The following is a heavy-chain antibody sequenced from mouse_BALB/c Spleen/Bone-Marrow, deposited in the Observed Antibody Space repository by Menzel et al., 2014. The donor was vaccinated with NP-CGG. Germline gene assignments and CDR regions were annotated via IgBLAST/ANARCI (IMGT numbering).Heavy chain of an antibody. V-gene: IGHV1S56*01. CDR3: ARGGDYDWFAY. J-gene: IGHJ3*01. CDR2: IYPGNVNT. D-gene: IGHD2-4*01. CDR1: GNTFTSSL. Sequence: VQLQQSGPELVKPGASVGISCKASGNTFTSSLLHWVKQRPGQGLEWIGWIYPGNVNTKYNEKFKGKATLTADKSSSTAYMQLSSLTSEDSAVYFCARGGDYDWFAYWGQGTLVTASA.